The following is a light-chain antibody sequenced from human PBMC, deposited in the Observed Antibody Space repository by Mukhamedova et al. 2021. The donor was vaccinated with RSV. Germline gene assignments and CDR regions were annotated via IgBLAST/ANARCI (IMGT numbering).Light chain of an antibody. J-gene: IGKJ1*01. CDR1: QGIRSD. V-gene: IGKV1-17*01. Sequence: VTITCRASQGIRSDLAWYQHKPGKAPKRLIYDVTSLESRVPPRFSGSGSGTEFTLTISSLQPEDFAIYFCLQHNGYPSFGQGTTV. CDR2: DVT. CDR3: LQHNGYPS.